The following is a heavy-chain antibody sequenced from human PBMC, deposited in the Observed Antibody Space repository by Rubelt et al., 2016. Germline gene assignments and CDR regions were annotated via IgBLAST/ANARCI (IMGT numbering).Heavy chain of an antibody. CDR1: GYTFTGYY. CDR2: INPNSGGT. Sequence: QVQLVQSGSELKKPGASVKVSCKASGYTFTGYYMHWVRQAPGQGLEWMGRINPNSGGTNYAQKFQGRVTMTRDTSISTAYMELSRLGSDDTAVYYCAREGDYYYGMDVWGQGTTVTVSS. CDR3: AREGDYYYGMDV. D-gene: IGHD3-16*01. J-gene: IGHJ6*02. V-gene: IGHV1-2*06.